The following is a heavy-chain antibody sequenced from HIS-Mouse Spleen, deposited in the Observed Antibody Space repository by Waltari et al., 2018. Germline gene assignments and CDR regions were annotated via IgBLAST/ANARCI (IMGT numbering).Heavy chain of an antibody. CDR2: ISYDGSNK. CDR1: GYSISSGY. J-gene: IGHJ4*02. V-gene: IGHV3-30*18. CDR3: AKDKHHAFDY. Sequence: QVQLQESGPGLVKPSETLSLTCTVSGYSISSGYYWGWIRQPPGKGLEWVAVISYDGSNKYYADSVKGRFTISRDNSKNTLYLQMNSLRAEDTAVYYCAKDKHHAFDYWGQGTLVTVSS.